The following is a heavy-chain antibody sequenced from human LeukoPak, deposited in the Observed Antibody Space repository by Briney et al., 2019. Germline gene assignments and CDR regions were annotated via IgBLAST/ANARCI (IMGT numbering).Heavy chain of an antibody. CDR2: ISYDGSNK. Sequence: PGGSLRLSCAASGFTFSNYGMHWVRRAPGRGLEWVVFISYDGSNKYYADSVKGRFTISRDNSKNTLYLQMSSLRAEDTAVYYCVKDDDYGDYNPFDYWGQGTLVTVSS. CDR3: VKDDDYGDYNPFDY. D-gene: IGHD4-17*01. V-gene: IGHV3-30*18. CDR1: GFTFSNYG. J-gene: IGHJ4*02.